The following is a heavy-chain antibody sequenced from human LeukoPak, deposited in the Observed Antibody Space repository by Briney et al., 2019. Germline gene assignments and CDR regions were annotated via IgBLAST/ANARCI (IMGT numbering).Heavy chain of an antibody. J-gene: IGHJ4*02. Sequence: GESLKISCKGSGYSFTSYWIGWVRQMPGKGLEWVGIIFPGDSDARYSPSFQGQVTISADKSISTAYLQWSSLKASDTAMYYCDRGKIAAPGTLDYWGQGTLVTVSS. V-gene: IGHV5-51*01. D-gene: IGHD6-13*01. CDR2: IFPGDSDA. CDR1: GYSFTSYW. CDR3: DRGKIAAPGTLDY.